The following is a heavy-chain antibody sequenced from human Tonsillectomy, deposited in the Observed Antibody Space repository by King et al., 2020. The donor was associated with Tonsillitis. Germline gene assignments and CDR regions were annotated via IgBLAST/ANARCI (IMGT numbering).Heavy chain of an antibody. D-gene: IGHD4-11*01. J-gene: IGHJ6*02. CDR2: IKSKTDGGTT. V-gene: IGHV3-15*01. CDR1: GFTFSNAW. CDR3: TTDSITVTGGDYYGMDV. Sequence: VQLVESGGGLVKPGGSLRLSCAASGFTFSNAWMSWVRQAPGKGLEWVGRIKSKTDGGTTDYAAPVKGRFTISRDDSKNTLYLQMNSLKTEETAGYYCTTDSITVTGGDYYGMDVWGQGTTVTVSS.